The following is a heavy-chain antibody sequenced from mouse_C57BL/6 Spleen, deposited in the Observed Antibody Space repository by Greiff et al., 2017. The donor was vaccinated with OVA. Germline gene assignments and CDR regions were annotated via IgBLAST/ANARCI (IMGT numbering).Heavy chain of an antibody. CDR2: INPNNGGT. V-gene: IGHV1-26*01. D-gene: IGHD1-1*01. J-gene: IGHJ1*03. Sequence: LQLQQSGPELVKPGASVKISCKASGYTFTDYYMNWVKQSHGKSLEWIGDINPNNGGTSYNQKFKGKATLTVDKSSSTAYMELRSLTSEDSAVYYCARSRGSSYGWYFDVWGTGTTVTVSS. CDR3: ARSRGSSYGWYFDV. CDR1: GYTFTDYY.